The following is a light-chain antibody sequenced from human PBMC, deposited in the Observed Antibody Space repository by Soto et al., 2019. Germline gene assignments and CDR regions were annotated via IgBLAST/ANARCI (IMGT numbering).Light chain of an antibody. J-gene: IGKJ2*01. CDR1: QDINGW. CDR3: QQAFRFPHT. CDR2: VAS. V-gene: IGKV1-12*01. Sequence: DIQMTQSPPSVSASVGDRVTITCRASQDINGWLSWYQQKPGKAPKLLISVASRLESGVPSRFSGSGAGTEFSLTVTSLQPEDFATYYCQQAFRFPHTFGQGTRLEI.